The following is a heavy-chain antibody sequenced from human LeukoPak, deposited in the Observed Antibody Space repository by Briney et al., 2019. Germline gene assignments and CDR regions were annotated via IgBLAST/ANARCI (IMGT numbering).Heavy chain of an antibody. CDR3: AVYSGYEDYFDY. D-gene: IGHD5-12*01. CDR2: INPNGGGT. V-gene: IGHV1-2*06. CDR1: GYTFTGYY. J-gene: IGHJ4*02. Sequence: GASVKVSXKASGYTFTGYYMHWMRQAPGQGLEWMGRINPNGGGTNYAQKFQGRVTMTRDTSISTAYMELSRLRSDDTAVYYCAVYSGYEDYFDYWGQGTLVTVSS.